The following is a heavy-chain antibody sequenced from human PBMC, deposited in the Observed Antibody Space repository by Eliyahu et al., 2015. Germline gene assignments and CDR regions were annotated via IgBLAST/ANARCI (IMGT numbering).Heavy chain of an antibody. J-gene: IGHJ6*02. Sequence: QLLESGGDXVQPGGXLRLSXAASGFXFRSFTRNWVRQAQGEGXEGVSSINYNGETTFYADXVKGRFTISRDNSNNTLYLLMSSLRADDTAVYYCAKEVTSYYGMDVWGQGTTVTVSS. CDR2: INYNGETT. V-gene: IGHV3-23*01. D-gene: IGHD2-21*02. CDR1: GFXFRSFT. CDR3: AKEVTSYYGMDV.